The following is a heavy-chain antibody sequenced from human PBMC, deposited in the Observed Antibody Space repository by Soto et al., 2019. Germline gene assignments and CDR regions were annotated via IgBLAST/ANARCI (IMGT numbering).Heavy chain of an antibody. CDR3: AKEGGIAVAGKLGYYYMDV. Sequence: GGSLRLSCAASGFTFSSYAMSWVRQAPGKGLEWVSATSGSGGSTYYADSVKGRFTISRDNSKNTLYLQMNSLRAEDTAVYYCAKEGGIAVAGKLGYYYMDVWGKGTTVTVSS. J-gene: IGHJ6*03. CDR1: GFTFSSYA. V-gene: IGHV3-23*01. CDR2: TSGSGGST. D-gene: IGHD6-19*01.